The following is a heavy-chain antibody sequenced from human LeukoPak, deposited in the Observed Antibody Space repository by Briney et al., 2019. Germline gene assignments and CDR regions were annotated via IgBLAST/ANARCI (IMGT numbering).Heavy chain of an antibody. Sequence: PGGSLRLSCAASGFTFSTYSMNWVRQAPGKGLEWVSSISSGSGYIFYADSLKGRFTISRDNAKESLYLQMNNLRAEDTAVYYCARGVGESSLPYFDYWGQGTLVTVSS. D-gene: IGHD3-16*02. CDR2: ISSGSGYI. J-gene: IGHJ4*02. CDR1: GFTFSTYS. V-gene: IGHV3-21*01. CDR3: ARGVGESSLPYFDY.